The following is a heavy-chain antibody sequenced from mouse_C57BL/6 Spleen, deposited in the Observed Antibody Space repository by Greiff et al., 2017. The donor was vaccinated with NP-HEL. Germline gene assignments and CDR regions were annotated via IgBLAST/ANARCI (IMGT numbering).Heavy chain of an antibody. CDR1: GYAFSSSW. J-gene: IGHJ3*01. Sequence: VQLQQSGPELVKPGASVKISCKASGYAFSSSWMNWVKQRPGKGLEWIGRIYPGDGDTNYNGKFKGKATLTADKSSSTAYMQLSSLTSEDSAVYFCAREGDGYPFAYWGQGTLVTVSA. CDR2: IYPGDGDT. CDR3: AREGDGYPFAY. V-gene: IGHV1-82*01. D-gene: IGHD2-3*01.